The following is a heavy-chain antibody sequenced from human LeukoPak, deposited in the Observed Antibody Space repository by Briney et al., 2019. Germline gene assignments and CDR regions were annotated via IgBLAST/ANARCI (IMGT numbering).Heavy chain of an antibody. CDR2: AYYSGTT. V-gene: IGHV4-39*02. CDR1: GGSISNSNYY. D-gene: IGHD4-23*01. Sequence: SETLSLTCTVSGGSISNSNYYWGWIRQPPGTGLEWIGGAYYSGTTYYSPSLKSRVTISVDTSRNHFSLNLNSVTAADTAVYYCASGNTVVTWGQGTLVTVSS. CDR3: ASGNTVVT. J-gene: IGHJ4*02.